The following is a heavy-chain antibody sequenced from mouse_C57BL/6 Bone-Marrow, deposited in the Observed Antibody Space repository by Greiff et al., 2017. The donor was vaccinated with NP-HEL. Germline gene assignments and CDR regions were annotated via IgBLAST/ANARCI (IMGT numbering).Heavy chain of an antibody. CDR2: IYPGDGDT. CDR1: GYAFSSYW. Sequence: VKLQESGAELVKPGASVKISCKASGYAFSSYWMNWVKQRPGKGLEWIGQIYPGDGDTNYNGKFKDKASLTADKSSSTAYMQLSSLTAEDSAVYFCARGAYWGQGTLVTVSA. CDR3: ARGAY. V-gene: IGHV1-80*01. J-gene: IGHJ3*01.